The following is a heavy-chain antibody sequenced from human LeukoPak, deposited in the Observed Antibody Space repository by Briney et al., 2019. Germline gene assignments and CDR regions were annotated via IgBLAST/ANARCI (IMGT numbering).Heavy chain of an antibody. V-gene: IGHV1-69*04. CDR3: ARDRPYSSSWTTISWFDP. CDR2: IIPILGIA. Sequence: SVKVSCKASGGTFSSYAISWVRQAPGQGLEWMGRIIPILGIANYAQKFQGRVTITADKSTSTAYMELSSLRSEDTAVYYCARDRPYSSSWTTISWFDPWGQGTLVTVSS. J-gene: IGHJ5*02. CDR1: GGTFSSYA. D-gene: IGHD6-13*01.